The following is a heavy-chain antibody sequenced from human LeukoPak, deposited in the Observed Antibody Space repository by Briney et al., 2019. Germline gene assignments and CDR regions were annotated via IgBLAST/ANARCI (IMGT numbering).Heavy chain of an antibody. Sequence: SETLSLTCTVSGGSISSGGYYWSWIRQHPGKGLEWSGYIYYSGSTYYNPSLKSRVTISVDTSKNQFSLKLSSVTAADTAVYYCARSPYYDFWSGQPTYYYMDVWGKGTTVTVSS. CDR2: IYYSGST. V-gene: IGHV4-31*03. D-gene: IGHD3-3*01. CDR3: ARSPYYDFWSGQPTYYYMDV. J-gene: IGHJ6*03. CDR1: GGSISSGGYY.